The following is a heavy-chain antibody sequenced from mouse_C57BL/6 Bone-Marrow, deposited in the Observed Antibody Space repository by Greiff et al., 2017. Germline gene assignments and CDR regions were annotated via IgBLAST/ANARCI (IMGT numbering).Heavy chain of an antibody. CDR2: ISSGSSTI. Sequence: EVKVVESGGGLVKPGGSLKLSCAASGFTFSDYGMHWVRQAPEKGLEWVAYISSGSSTIYYADTVKGRFTISRDTAKNTLFLQMTSLRSEDTAMYYCAREGPLRRDWYFDVWGTGTTVTVSS. V-gene: IGHV5-17*01. J-gene: IGHJ1*03. D-gene: IGHD1-2*01. CDR3: AREGPLRRDWYFDV. CDR1: GFTFSDYG.